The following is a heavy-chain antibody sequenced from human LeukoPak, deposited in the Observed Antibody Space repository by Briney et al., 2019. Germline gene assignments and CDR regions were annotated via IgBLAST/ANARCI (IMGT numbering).Heavy chain of an antibody. CDR1: GFTVSSNY. V-gene: IGHV3-53*01. D-gene: IGHD3-16*01. CDR2: IYSGGST. J-gene: IGHJ6*02. CDR3: ARMGDSYYYYGMDV. Sequence: GGSLRLSCAASGFTVSSNYMSWVRQAPGKGLEWVSVIYSGGSTYYADSVKGRLTISRDNSKNTLYLKMNSLRAEDTAVYYCARMGDSYYYYGMDVWGQGTTVTVSS.